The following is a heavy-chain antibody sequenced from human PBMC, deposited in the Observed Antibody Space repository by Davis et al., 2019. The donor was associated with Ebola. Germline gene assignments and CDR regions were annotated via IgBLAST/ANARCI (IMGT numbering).Heavy chain of an antibody. J-gene: IGHJ4*02. Sequence: GGSLRLSCAAPGFTFSDYYMSWIRQAPGKGLAWVSYISSSSSYTNYADSVKGRFTISRDNAKNSLYLQMNSLRAEDTAVYYCAMTTLWFGEPAPLYYFDYWGQGTLVTVSS. CDR1: GFTFSDYY. CDR3: AMTTLWFGEPAPLYYFDY. V-gene: IGHV3-11*06. D-gene: IGHD3-10*01. CDR2: ISSSSSYT.